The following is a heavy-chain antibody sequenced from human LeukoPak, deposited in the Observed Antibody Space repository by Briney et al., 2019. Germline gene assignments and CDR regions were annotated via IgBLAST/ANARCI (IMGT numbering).Heavy chain of an antibody. J-gene: IGHJ4*02. Sequence: GGSLRLSCAASGFTFSSYGMHWVRQAPGKGLEWVAVISYDGSNKYYADSVKGRFTISRDNSKNTLYLQMNSLRAEDTAVYYYARAVNPRGTLDYWGQGTLVTVSS. CDR2: ISYDGSNK. V-gene: IGHV3-30*03. CDR3: ARAVNPRGTLDY. D-gene: IGHD1-1*01. CDR1: GFTFSSYG.